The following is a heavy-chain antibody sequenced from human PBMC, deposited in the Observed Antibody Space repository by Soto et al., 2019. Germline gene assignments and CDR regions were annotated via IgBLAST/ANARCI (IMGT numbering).Heavy chain of an antibody. CDR1: GSTFNNYG. D-gene: IGHD3-9*01. Sequence: QVKLVQSGVEVRKPGASVKVSCRASGSTFNNYGINWVRQAPGQGLEWMGWTSASNGHTNYAQKFQGRVTMTTDTSASTSYMGLRSLRSDDTAVYYCARYRAANYDLMTGYFSVGMDVWSQATSVTVSS. CDR2: TSASNGHT. CDR3: ARYRAANYDLMTGYFSVGMDV. J-gene: IGHJ6*02. V-gene: IGHV1-18*01.